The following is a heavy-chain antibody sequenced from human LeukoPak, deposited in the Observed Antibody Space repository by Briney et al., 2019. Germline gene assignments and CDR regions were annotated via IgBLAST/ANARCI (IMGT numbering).Heavy chain of an antibody. CDR3: ARGGGPYYYYGMDV. J-gene: IGHJ6*02. Sequence: PSQTLSLTCTVSGGSISSGGYYWSWIRQHPGKGLEWIGYIYYSGSTYYNPSLKSRVTISVDTSKNQFSLKLSSVTAADTAVYYCARGGGPYYYYGMDVWGQGTTVTVSS. D-gene: IGHD2-15*01. CDR1: GGSISSGGYY. V-gene: IGHV4-31*03. CDR2: IYYSGST.